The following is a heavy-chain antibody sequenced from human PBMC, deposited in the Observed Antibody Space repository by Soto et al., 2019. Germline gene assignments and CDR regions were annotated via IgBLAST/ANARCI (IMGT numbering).Heavy chain of an antibody. D-gene: IGHD4-17*01. Sequence: SETLSLTCTVSGGSISSSSYYWGWIRQPPGKGLEWIGSIYYSGSTYYNPSLKSRVTISVDTSKNQFSLKLSSVTAADTAVYYCARRDRTTVVTTHDYWGQGTLVTVSS. CDR2: IYYSGST. J-gene: IGHJ4*02. V-gene: IGHV4-39*01. CDR1: GGSISSSSYY. CDR3: ARRDRTTVVTTHDY.